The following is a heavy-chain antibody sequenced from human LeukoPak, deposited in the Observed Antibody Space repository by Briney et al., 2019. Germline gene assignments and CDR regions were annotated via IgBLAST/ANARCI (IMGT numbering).Heavy chain of an antibody. CDR2: ITSDGGST. CDR1: GFTFSSYA. CDR3: AKDSCGGDCYSGY. D-gene: IGHD2-21*02. J-gene: IGHJ4*02. V-gene: IGHV3-23*01. Sequence: PGGSLRLSCAASGFTFSSYAMTWVRQAPGKGLEWVSGITSDGGSTFYADSVKGRFTIPRDNSKNTLYLQTDSLRAEDTAVYYCAKDSCGGDCYSGYWGQGTLVTVSS.